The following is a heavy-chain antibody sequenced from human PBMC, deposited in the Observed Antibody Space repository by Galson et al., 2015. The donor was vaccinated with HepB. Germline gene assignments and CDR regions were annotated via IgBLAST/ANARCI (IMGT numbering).Heavy chain of an antibody. D-gene: IGHD5-24*01. CDR3: ARGRDAYPGIFEI. J-gene: IGHJ3*02. CDR1: GGPITSGGYY. V-gene: IGHV4-31*11. Sequence: TLSLTCAVSGGPITSGGYYWSWIRQPPGKGLEWIGYIYYSGGTYYNPSLKSRLTISIDTSKGQFSLKLSSVTAADTAVYYCARGRDAYPGIFEIWGQGTMVTVSS. CDR2: IYYSGGT.